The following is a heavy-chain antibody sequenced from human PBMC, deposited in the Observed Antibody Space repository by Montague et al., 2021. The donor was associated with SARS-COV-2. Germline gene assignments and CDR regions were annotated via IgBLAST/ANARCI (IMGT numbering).Heavy chain of an antibody. Sequence: SETLSLTCGVSGGSLSGHYWSWIRQAPGKGLEWIGEISHRGSTKXNQSLTSRVRISIATSKNHLSLKVRSVTAAATAVYYCAREEDWGSDWYFDLWGRGSPVTVSS. CDR3: AREEDWGSDWYFDL. CDR1: GGSLSGHY. D-gene: IGHD7-27*01. V-gene: IGHV4-34*01. CDR2: ISHRGST. J-gene: IGHJ2*01.